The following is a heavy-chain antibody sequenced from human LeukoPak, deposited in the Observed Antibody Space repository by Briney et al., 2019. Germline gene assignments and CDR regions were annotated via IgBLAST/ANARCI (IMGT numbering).Heavy chain of an antibody. D-gene: IGHD5-12*01. CDR2: ISSSSSYI. CDR1: GFTFRSYD. V-gene: IGHV3-21*01. Sequence: PGGSLRLSCAASGFTFRSYDMNWVRQAPGKGLEWVSSISSSSSYIYYADSVKGRFTISRDNAKNSLYLQMNSLRAEDTAVYYCARGGYDYPYFDYWGQGTLVTVSS. CDR3: ARGGYDYPYFDY. J-gene: IGHJ4*02.